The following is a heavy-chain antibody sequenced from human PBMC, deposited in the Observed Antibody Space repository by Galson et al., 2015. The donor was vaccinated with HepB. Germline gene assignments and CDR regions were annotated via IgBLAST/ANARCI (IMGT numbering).Heavy chain of an antibody. CDR3: ARARGQGAGDYENWYFDL. Sequence: SLRLSCAASGFTFNIYPMHRVRQPPGKGLEWVSVISYNGRYTNYADSGKGRFTIFRDNSKNTVYLQMNSLTPDDTAVYFCARARGQGAGDYENWYFDLWGRGTLVTVSS. CDR2: ISYNGRYT. J-gene: IGHJ2*01. CDR1: GFTFNIYP. V-gene: IGHV3-30*04. D-gene: IGHD3-16*01.